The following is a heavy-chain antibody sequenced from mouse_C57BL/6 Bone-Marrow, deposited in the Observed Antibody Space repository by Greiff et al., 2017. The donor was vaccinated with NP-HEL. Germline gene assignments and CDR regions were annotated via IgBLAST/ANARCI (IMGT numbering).Heavy chain of an antibody. CDR3: ARGYGSSYWYFDV. D-gene: IGHD1-1*01. Sequence: DVQLVESGAELVKPGASVKLSCTASGFNIKDYYMHWVKQRTEQGLEWIGRIDPEDGETKYAPKFQGKATITADTSSNTAYLQLSSLTSEDTAVYYCARGYGSSYWYFDVWGTGTTVTVSS. CDR1: GFNIKDYY. CDR2: IDPEDGET. J-gene: IGHJ1*03. V-gene: IGHV14-2*01.